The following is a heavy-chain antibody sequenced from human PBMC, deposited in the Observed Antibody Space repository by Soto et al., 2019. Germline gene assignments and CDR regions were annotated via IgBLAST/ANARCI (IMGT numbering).Heavy chain of an antibody. D-gene: IGHD2-21*01. CDR2: IYYSGST. V-gene: IGHV4-59*08. Sequence: SETLSLTCTVSGGSISSYYWSWIRQPPGKGLEWIGYIYYSGSTNYNPSLKSRVTISVDTSKNQFSLKLSSVTAADTAVYYCARHVVVVASYAFDIWGQGSMVTVSS. CDR1: GGSISSYY. CDR3: ARHVVVVASYAFDI. J-gene: IGHJ3*02.